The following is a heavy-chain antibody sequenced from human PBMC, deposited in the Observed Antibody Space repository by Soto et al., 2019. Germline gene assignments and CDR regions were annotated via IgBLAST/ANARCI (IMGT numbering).Heavy chain of an antibody. Sequence: EVQLVESGGGLVKPGGSLRLSCAASGFTFSSYSMNWVRQAPGKGLEWVSSISSSSSYIYYADSVKGRFTISRDNAKNSLYLQMNSLRAEDTAVYYCARDGYCSGGSCYSGSHNWFDPWGQGPLVTVSS. V-gene: IGHV3-21*01. CDR3: ARDGYCSGGSCYSGSHNWFDP. D-gene: IGHD2-15*01. CDR1: GFTFSSYS. CDR2: ISSSSSYI. J-gene: IGHJ5*02.